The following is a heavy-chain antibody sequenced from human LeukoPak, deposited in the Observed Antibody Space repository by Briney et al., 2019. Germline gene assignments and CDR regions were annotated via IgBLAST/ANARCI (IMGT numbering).Heavy chain of an antibody. V-gene: IGHV1-46*01. J-gene: IGHJ4*02. Sequence: GASVKVSCKASGYTFTSYYMHWVRQAPGQGLEWMGIINPSGGSTSYAQKFQGRVTMTRDTSTSTVYMELSSLRAEDTAVYYCARIMTTVTTVEYWGQGTLVTVSS. CDR2: INPSGGST. CDR1: GYTFTSYY. D-gene: IGHD4-17*01. CDR3: ARIMTTVTTVEY.